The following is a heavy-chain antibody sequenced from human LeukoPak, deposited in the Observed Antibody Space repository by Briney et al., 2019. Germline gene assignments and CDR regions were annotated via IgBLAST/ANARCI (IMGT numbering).Heavy chain of an antibody. CDR1: GGTISSGGYY. Sequence: SQTLSLTCTVSGGTISSGGYYWSWIRQPAGKGLEWIGRIYTSGSTNYNPSLKSRVTISVDTSKNQFSLKLSSVTAADTAVYYCARKTCGGDCYSGYWYFDLWGRGTLVTVSS. D-gene: IGHD2-21*01. CDR2: IYTSGST. J-gene: IGHJ2*01. CDR3: ARKTCGGDCYSGYWYFDL. V-gene: IGHV4-61*02.